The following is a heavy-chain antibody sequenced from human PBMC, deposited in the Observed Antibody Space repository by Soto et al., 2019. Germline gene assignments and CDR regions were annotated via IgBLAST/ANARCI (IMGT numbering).Heavy chain of an antibody. J-gene: IGHJ4*02. CDR3: AKAEGYYYDSSGMNY. Sequence: GGSLRLSCAASGFTFSSYGMHWVRQAPGKGLEWVAVISYDGSNKYYADSVKGRFTISRDNSKNTLYLQMNSLRAEDTAVYYCAKAEGYYYDSSGMNYWGQGTLVTVSS. D-gene: IGHD3-22*01. CDR2: ISYDGSNK. CDR1: GFTFSSYG. V-gene: IGHV3-30*18.